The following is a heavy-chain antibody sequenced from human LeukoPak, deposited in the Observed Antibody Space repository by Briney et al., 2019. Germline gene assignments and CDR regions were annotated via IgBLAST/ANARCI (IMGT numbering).Heavy chain of an antibody. J-gene: IGHJ5*02. D-gene: IGHD3-10*01. CDR3: ARAYDSGIRFDP. Sequence: PETLSLTCTVSGDSISMFYWSWIRQPPGEGLEWIGVIYYTGSTNYTPSIKSRVTISVDTSKNPFSLKLSSVTAADTAVYYCARAYDSGIRFDPWGQGTLVTVSS. V-gene: IGHV4-59*01. CDR2: IYYTGST. CDR1: GDSISMFY.